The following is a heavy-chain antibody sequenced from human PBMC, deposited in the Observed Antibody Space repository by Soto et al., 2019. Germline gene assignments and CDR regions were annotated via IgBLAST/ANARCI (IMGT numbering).Heavy chain of an antibody. CDR3: PIEGLTFGPGAVGGAFDI. V-gene: IGHV1-69*12. J-gene: IGHJ3*02. Sequence: QVQLVQSGTEVRKPGSSVKVSCKASGGTFDSNAISWVRLAPGQGLEWMGGIIPIFGTINNAQKFQDRVTITADEAANIGYMELSSLRSEDTAIYYCPIEGLTFGPGAVGGAFDIWGQGTLVSVSS. CDR2: IIPIFGTI. CDR1: GGTFDSNA. D-gene: IGHD2-2*01.